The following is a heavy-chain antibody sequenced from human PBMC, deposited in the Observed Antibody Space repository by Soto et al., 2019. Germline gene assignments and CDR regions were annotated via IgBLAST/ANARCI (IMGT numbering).Heavy chain of an antibody. D-gene: IGHD1-7*01. V-gene: IGHV1-69*06. CDR2: IIPFFGTA. CDR3: ARHLAGTTLGYYYYGMDV. Sequence: QVQLVQSGAEVKKPGSSVKVSCKASGGTFSSYAVSWVRQAPGQGLEWMGGIIPFFGTANYAQKLQGIVTITEEKTTRTAYMELSSLISEDTAVYYCARHLAGTTLGYYYYGMDVWGQGTTVTVSS. J-gene: IGHJ6*02. CDR1: GGTFSSYA.